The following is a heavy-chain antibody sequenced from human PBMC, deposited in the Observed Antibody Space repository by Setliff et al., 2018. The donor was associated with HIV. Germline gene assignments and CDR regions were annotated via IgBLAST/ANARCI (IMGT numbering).Heavy chain of an antibody. V-gene: IGHV4-61*09. CDR3: AMLDTSDYFRNNWFDS. D-gene: IGHD3-22*01. CDR2: IYTDGST. J-gene: IGHJ5*01. CDR1: GGSISSGTYY. Sequence: SETLSLTCTVSGGSISSGTYYWSWIRQPAGKGLERIGHIYTDGSTNFNPSLRSRVTISADTPKNQLSLKLTSVTAADTAVYYCAMLDTSDYFRNNWFDSWGQGTLVTVSS.